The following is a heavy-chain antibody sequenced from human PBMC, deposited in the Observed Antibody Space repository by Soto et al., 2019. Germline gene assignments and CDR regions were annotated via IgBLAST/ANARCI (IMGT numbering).Heavy chain of an antibody. V-gene: IGHV3-74*01. CDR3: ATTLDRTYYYYYGMDV. J-gene: IGHJ6*02. CDR1: GFTFSSYW. D-gene: IGHD3-9*01. CDR2: INSDGSST. Sequence: GGSLRLSCAASGFTFSSYWMHWVRQAPGKGLVWVSRINSDGSSTSYADSVKGRFTISRDNAKITLYLQMNSLRAEDTAVYYCATTLDRTYYYYYGMDVWGQGTTVTVSS.